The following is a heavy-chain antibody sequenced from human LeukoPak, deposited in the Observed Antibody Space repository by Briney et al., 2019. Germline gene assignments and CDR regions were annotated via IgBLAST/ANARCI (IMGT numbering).Heavy chain of an antibody. CDR1: GFTFSAYG. D-gene: IGHD3-16*01. J-gene: IGHJ4*01. CDR2: IKEDGSEK. CDR3: ARQGDDY. Sequence: GGSLRLSCAASGFTFSAYGMNWVRQAPGKGLECVANIKEDGSEKYYVDSVKGRFTISRDNAKNSLYLQMNSLRAEDTAVYYCARQGDDYWGHGTLVTASS. V-gene: IGHV3-7*01.